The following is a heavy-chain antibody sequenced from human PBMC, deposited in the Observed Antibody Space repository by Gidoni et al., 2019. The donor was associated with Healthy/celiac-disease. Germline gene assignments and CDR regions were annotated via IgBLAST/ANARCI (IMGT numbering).Heavy chain of an antibody. CDR2: IFYSGST. D-gene: IGHD4-17*01. V-gene: IGHV4-59*08. CDR1: GGSITSFY. CDR3: ARQTYLFDFGDYYYYMDV. Sequence: QVQLLESGPGLMKPSETLSLTCTVSGGSITSFYWGWIRQPPGKGLEWIGYIFYSGSTNYNPSLKSRVTISVDTSKKQFSLRLSSVTAADAAVYYCARQTYLFDFGDYYYYMDVWGKGTTVTVSS. J-gene: IGHJ6*03.